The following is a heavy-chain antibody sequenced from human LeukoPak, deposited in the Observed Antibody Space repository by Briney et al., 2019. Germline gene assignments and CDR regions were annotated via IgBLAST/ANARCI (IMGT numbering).Heavy chain of an antibody. V-gene: IGHV4-39*01. Sequence: SETLSLTCSLSGGSISTANYYWAWVRQTPGKGLDWVGSIYYTGNTYYYPSLKSRVTIFVDTSRNQFSLKLNSVTAADTALYYCARHVGTPRHFDFWGHGTLVTVSS. CDR2: IYYTGNT. J-gene: IGHJ4*01. CDR3: ARHVGTPRHFDF. CDR1: GGSISTANYY. D-gene: IGHD3-10*01.